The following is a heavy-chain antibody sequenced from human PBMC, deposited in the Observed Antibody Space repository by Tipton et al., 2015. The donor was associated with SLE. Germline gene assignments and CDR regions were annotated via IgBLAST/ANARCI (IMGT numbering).Heavy chain of an antibody. CDR2: IYYSGST. CDR3: ARGSDDYGDYGVDY. J-gene: IGHJ4*02. Sequence: TLSLTCSVSGGSISGYYWSWIRQPPGKGLEWIGYIYYSGSTNYNPSLKSRVTISVDTSKSQFSLKLNSVTAADTAVYYCARGSDDYGDYGVDYWGQGTLVTVSS. D-gene: IGHD4-17*01. CDR1: GGSISGYY. V-gene: IGHV4-59*01.